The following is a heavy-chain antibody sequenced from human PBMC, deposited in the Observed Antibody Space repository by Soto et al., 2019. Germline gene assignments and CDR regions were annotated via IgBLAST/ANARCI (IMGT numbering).Heavy chain of an antibody. CDR3: AREMGYCTTTSCHAGPLYYYMDV. CDR2: VYNSGST. J-gene: IGHJ6*03. V-gene: IGHV4-59*01. CDR1: GGSISSYH. D-gene: IGHD2-2*01. Sequence: PSETLSLTCTVAGGSISSYHWSWIRQPPGKGLERIGEVYNSGSTNYNPSLKNRVTISADTSKNHLSLSLSSVTAADTAVYFCAREMGYCTTTSCHAGPLYYYMDVWGKGTTVTVSS.